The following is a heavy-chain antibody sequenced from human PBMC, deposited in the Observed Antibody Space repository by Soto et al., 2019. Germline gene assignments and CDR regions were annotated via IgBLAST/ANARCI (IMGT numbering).Heavy chain of an antibody. CDR2: ISSSSSTI. J-gene: IGHJ4*02. V-gene: IGHV3-48*02. CDR1: GFTFSSYS. CDR3: ARDLAWYYDSSGYYDY. D-gene: IGHD3-22*01. Sequence: GSLRLSCAASGFTFSSYSMNWVRQAPGKGLEWVSYISSSSSTIYYADSVKGRFTISRDNAKNSLYLQMNSLRDEDTAVYYCARDLAWYYDSSGYYDYWGQGTLVTVSS.